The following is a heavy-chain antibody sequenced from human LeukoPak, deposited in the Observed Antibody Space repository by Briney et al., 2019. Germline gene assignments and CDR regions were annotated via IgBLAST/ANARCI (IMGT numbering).Heavy chain of an antibody. J-gene: IGHJ4*02. D-gene: IGHD6-13*01. CDR2: ISYDGSNK. V-gene: IGHV3-30-3*01. CDR1: GFTFSSYA. CDR3: ARPWGSRYYFDY. Sequence: GRSLRLSCAASGFTFSSYAMHWVRQAPGKGLEWVAVISYDGSNKYYADSVKGRFTISRDNSKNTLYLQMNSLRAEDTAVYYCARPWGSRYYFDYWGQGTLVTVSS.